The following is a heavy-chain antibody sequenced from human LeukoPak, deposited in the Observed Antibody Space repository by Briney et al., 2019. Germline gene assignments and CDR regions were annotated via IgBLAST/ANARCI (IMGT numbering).Heavy chain of an antibody. CDR2: ISSSSSTI. J-gene: IGHJ4*02. V-gene: IGHV3-48*02. CDR3: ARHFTAMSSFDF. D-gene: IGHD5-18*01. CDR1: GFTFRNYA. Sequence: GGSLRLSCAVSGFTFRNYAMNWVRQTPGKGLEGVSYISSSSSTIYYADSVKGRFTISRDNAKNSLYLQMNSLRDEDTAVYYCARHFTAMSSFDFWGQGSLVTVSS.